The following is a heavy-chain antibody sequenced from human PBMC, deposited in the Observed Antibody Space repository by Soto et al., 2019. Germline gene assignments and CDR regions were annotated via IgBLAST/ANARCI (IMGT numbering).Heavy chain of an antibody. CDR2: ISYDARKT. CDR3: ASSGYDRPVANDHYAMDV. D-gene: IGHD5-12*01. V-gene: IGHV3-30*04. Sequence: QVQLVESGGGVVHPGTSLRLSCVASGFTFSNYDIHWVHQAPGKGLEWVALISYDARKTYYLDSVKGRFTISRSNLKKEMYLQMNSLRPEDTAMYYCASSGYDRPVANDHYAMDVWGQGTSVTVSS. CDR1: GFTFSNYD. J-gene: IGHJ6*02.